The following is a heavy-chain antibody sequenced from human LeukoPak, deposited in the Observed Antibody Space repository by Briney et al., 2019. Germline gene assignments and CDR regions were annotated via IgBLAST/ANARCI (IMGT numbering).Heavy chain of an antibody. V-gene: IGHV3-33*01. D-gene: IGHD3-22*01. J-gene: IGHJ4*02. Sequence: GGSLRLSCAASGFTFSSYGMHWVRQAPGKGLEWMAVIWYDGSNKYYADSVKGRFTISRDNSKNTLYLQMNSLRAEDTAVYYCARGFGVVITTVPLDYWGQGTLVTVSS. CDR3: ARGFGVVITTVPLDY. CDR2: IWYDGSNK. CDR1: GFTFSSYG.